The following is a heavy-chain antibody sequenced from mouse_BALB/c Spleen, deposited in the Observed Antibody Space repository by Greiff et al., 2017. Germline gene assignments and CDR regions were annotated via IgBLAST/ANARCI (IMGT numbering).Heavy chain of an antibody. D-gene: IGHD2-2*01. CDR3: AKHEDGYDGYAMDY. J-gene: IGHJ4*01. CDR1: GFSLTDYG. CDR2: IWGGGST. V-gene: IGHV2-6-5*01. Sequence: VQRVESGPGLVAPSQSLSITCTVSGFSLTDYGVSWIRQPPGKGLEWLGVIWGGGSTYYNSALKSRLSISKDNSKSQVFLKMNSLHTDDTAMYCCAKHEDGYDGYAMDYWGQGTSVTVSS.